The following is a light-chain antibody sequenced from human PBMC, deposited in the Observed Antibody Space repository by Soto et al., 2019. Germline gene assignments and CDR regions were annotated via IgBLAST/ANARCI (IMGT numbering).Light chain of an antibody. CDR2: GAS. Sequence: EIVLTQSPATLSLSPGERATLSRRASPSVSSNLAWYQQKPGQAPRLLIYGASTRATGIPARFSGSGSGTEFTLTISSLEPEDFAVYYCQQRSNWPRTFGQGTKVDI. V-gene: IGKV3-11*01. J-gene: IGKJ1*01. CDR1: PSVSSN. CDR3: QQRSNWPRT.